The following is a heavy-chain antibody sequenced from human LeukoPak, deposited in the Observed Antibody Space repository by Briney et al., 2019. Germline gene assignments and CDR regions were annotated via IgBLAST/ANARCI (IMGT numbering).Heavy chain of an antibody. Sequence: GGSLRLSCAASGFSVSNNYMSWVRQAPGKGLEWVSVLFSGGNTYYADSVKGRFTISRDNSKNTLYLQMNSLRAEDTAVYYCARESGFGALFPHCMDVWGQGTTVTVSS. V-gene: IGHV3-53*01. CDR3: ARESGFGALFPHCMDV. CDR1: GFSVSNNY. D-gene: IGHD3-10*01. CDR2: LFSGGNT. J-gene: IGHJ6*02.